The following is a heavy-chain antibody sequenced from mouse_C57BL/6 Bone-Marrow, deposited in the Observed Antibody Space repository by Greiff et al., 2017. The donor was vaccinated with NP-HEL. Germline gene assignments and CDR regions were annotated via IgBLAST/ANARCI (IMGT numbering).Heavy chain of an antibody. CDR3: AGAPPYDYYAMDY. Sequence: VQLVESGPGLVKPSQSLFLTCSITGFPITSGYYWIWIRQSPGKPLEWMGYITHSGETFYNPSLQSPISITRETSKNQFFLQLNSVTTEDTAMYYCAGAPPYDYYAMDYWGQGTSVTVSS. CDR1: GFPITSGYY. V-gene: IGHV12-3*01. J-gene: IGHJ4*01. CDR2: ITHSGET.